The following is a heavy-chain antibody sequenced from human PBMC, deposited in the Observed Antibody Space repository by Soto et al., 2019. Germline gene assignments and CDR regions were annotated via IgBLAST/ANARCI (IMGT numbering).Heavy chain of an antibody. CDR2: IYTSGIT. CDR1: GGSISSYY. V-gene: IGHV4-4*07. D-gene: IGHD3-22*01. Sequence: QVQLQESGPGLVKPSETLSLTCTVSGGSISSYYWSWIRQPAGKGLEWIGRIYTSGITNYNPSLKSRVTMSVDTSKNQFSLKLSSVTAADTAVYYCAGGWVYYDRSGFSRFDDAFDIWGQGTMVTVSS. J-gene: IGHJ3*02. CDR3: AGGWVYYDRSGFSRFDDAFDI.